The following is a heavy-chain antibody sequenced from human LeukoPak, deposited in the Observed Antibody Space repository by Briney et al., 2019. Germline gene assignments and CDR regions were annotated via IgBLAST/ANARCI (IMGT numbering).Heavy chain of an antibody. Sequence: ASVKVSCKASGGTFSSYAISWVRQAPGQGLEWMGRIIPILGIANYAQKFQGRVTITADKSTSTAYMELSSLRSEDTAVYYCATKGDGYCRSTNCQGAFDFWGQGSMVIVSS. J-gene: IGHJ3*01. CDR2: IIPILGIA. V-gene: IGHV1-69*04. D-gene: IGHD2-2*01. CDR3: ATKGDGYCRSTNCQGAFDF. CDR1: GGTFSSYA.